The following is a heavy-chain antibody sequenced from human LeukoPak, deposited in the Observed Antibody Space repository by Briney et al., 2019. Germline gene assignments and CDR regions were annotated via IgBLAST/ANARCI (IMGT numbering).Heavy chain of an antibody. Sequence: SETLSLTCTVSGYSISSGYYWGWIRQPPGKGLEWIGNIYYSGNTNYNPSLKSRVTISIDPSKSQFSLKLSSVTAADTAIYYCVKDNGRWFDPWGQGTLVIVSS. D-gene: IGHD1-26*01. CDR3: VKDNGRWFDP. CDR1: GYSISSGYY. V-gene: IGHV4-38-2*02. CDR2: IYYSGNT. J-gene: IGHJ5*02.